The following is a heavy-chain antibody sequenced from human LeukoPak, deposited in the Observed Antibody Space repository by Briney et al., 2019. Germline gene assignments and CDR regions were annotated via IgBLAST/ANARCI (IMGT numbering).Heavy chain of an antibody. CDR1: GFTFSSYE. D-gene: IGHD2-2*01. CDR2: ISSSAIYT. Sequence: PGGSLRLSCAASGFTFSSYEMIWVRQAPGKGLEWVSHISSSAIYTYYADSVKGRFTISRDNAKNLLYLQMNSLRAEDTAVYYCAREYCSSTSCSLVDFWGQGTLVTVSS. V-gene: IGHV3-48*03. J-gene: IGHJ4*02. CDR3: AREYCSSTSCSLVDF.